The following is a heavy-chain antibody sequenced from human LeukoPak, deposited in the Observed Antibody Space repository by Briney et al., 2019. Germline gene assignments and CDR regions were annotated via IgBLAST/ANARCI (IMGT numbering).Heavy chain of an antibody. J-gene: IGHJ4*02. CDR3: ARAARLSDYWSGSPPSDY. CDR2: ISSSSSII. D-gene: IGHD3-3*01. CDR1: GFTFSSYS. Sequence: GGSLRLSCAASGFTFSSYSMNWVRQAPGKGLEWVSYISSSSSIIYYADSVKGRFTISRDNAKNSLYLQMNSLRAEDTAVYYCARAARLSDYWSGSPPSDYWGQGTLVTVSS. V-gene: IGHV3-48*01.